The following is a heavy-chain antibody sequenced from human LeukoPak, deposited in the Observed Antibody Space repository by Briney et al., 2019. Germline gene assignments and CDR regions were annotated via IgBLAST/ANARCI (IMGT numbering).Heavy chain of an antibody. Sequence: KPSETLSLTCTVSGGSISSSSYYWGWIRQPPGKGLEWIGSIYYSGSTYINPSLESRVTISVDTSKKQFSLKLSSVTAADTAVYYCARLYYSTSFRDYHYYMDVWGKGTTVTVSS. J-gene: IGHJ6*03. CDR1: GGSISSSSYY. CDR3: ARLYYSTSFRDYHYYMDV. V-gene: IGHV4-39*01. CDR2: IYYSGST. D-gene: IGHD4-11*01.